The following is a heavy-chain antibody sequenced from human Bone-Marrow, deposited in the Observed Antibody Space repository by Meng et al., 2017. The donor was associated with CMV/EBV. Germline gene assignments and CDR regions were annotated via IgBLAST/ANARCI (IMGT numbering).Heavy chain of an antibody. CDR2: IYPSDSDT. D-gene: IGHD6-25*01. CDR1: GYKFTNYW. V-gene: IGHV5-51*01. Sequence: GESLKISCQGSGYKFTNYWIGWVRQMPGKGLEWMGIIYPSDSDTRYNPSFQGQVTISADKSINTAYLQWSSLKASDTAMYYCARQGETIPAPDYCGQRTLVTASS. J-gene: IGHJ4*02. CDR3: ARQGETIPAPDY.